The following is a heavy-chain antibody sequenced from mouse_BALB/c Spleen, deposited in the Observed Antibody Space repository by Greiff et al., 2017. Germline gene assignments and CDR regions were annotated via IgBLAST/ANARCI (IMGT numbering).Heavy chain of an antibody. CDR1: GFTFSSFG. Sequence: EVMLVESGGGLVQPGGSRKLSCAASGFTFSSFGMHWVRQAPEKGLEWVAYISSGSSTIYYADTVKGRFTISRDNPKNTLFLQMTSLRSEDTAMYYCARYELEAAMDYWGQGTSVTVSS. CDR2: ISSGSSTI. D-gene: IGHD1-3*01. CDR3: ARYELEAAMDY. V-gene: IGHV5-17*02. J-gene: IGHJ4*01.